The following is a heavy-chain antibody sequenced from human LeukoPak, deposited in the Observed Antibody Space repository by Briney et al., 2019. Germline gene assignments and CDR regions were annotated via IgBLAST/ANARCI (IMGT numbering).Heavy chain of an antibody. V-gene: IGHV4-61*01. CDR3: AREGDNYGNWFDP. Sequence: ASETLSLTCTVSGDSINSSSYYWSWIRQPPGKGLEWIGYIYYSGSTNYNPSLKSRVTISLDTSKNQFSLKLSSVTAADTAVYYCAREGDNYGNWFDPWGQGTLVTVSS. J-gene: IGHJ5*02. CDR2: IYYSGST. CDR1: GDSINSSSYY. D-gene: IGHD5-18*01.